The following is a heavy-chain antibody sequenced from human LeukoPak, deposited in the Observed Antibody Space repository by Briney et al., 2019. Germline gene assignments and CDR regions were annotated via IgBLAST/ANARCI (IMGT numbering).Heavy chain of an antibody. D-gene: IGHD1-1*01. CDR1: GFIFSGYY. CDR2: ISSGGSSI. V-gene: IGHV3-11*01. J-gene: IGHJ4*02. CDR3: AKAHNYNWESMGGYFDY. Sequence: GGSLRLSCAASGFIFSGYYMTWVRQAPGKGLEWVSYISSGGSSIYYSDSVKGRFTISRDNAKNSLFLQMNSLRAEDMALYYCAKAHNYNWESMGGYFDYWGQGTLVTVSS.